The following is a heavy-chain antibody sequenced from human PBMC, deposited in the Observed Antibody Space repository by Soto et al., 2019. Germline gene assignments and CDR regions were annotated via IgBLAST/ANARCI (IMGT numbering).Heavy chain of an antibody. Sequence: SETLSLTCAVYGGSFSGYYWSWIRQPPGKGLEWIGEINHSGSTNYNPSLKSRVTISVDTSKNQFSLKLSSVTAADTAVYYCARGHSSSSGYFDYWGQGTLVTVSS. CDR2: INHSGST. CDR1: GGSFSGYY. D-gene: IGHD6-6*01. CDR3: ARGHSSSSGYFDY. V-gene: IGHV4-34*01. J-gene: IGHJ4*02.